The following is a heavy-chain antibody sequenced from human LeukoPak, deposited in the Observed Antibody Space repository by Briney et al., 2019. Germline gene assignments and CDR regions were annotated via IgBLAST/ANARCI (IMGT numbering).Heavy chain of an antibody. CDR2: ISYDGSNK. D-gene: IGHD1-26*01. V-gene: IGHV3-30*18. Sequence: HPGGSLRLSCAASGFTFSSYGMHWVRQAPGKGLEWVAVISYDGSNKYYADSVKGRFTISRDNFKNTLYLQMNSLRAEDTAVYYCAKGSRVGVGAHIDYWGQGTLVTVSS. CDR3: AKGSRVGVGAHIDY. CDR1: GFTFSSYG. J-gene: IGHJ4*02.